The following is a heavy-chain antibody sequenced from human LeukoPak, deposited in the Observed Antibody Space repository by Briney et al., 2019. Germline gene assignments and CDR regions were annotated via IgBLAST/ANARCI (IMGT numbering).Heavy chain of an antibody. J-gene: IGHJ4*02. CDR2: ISTSGST. V-gene: IGHV4-4*07. CDR1: GGSISSYY. CDR3: ARSLPGAIGAADF. D-gene: IGHD3-3*01. Sequence: KPSETLSLTGTVSGGSISSYYWSWIRQPAGKGLESIGHISTSGSTNYNPSLKSRVTISLDTSKNHFSLKVTSMTAADTGVYYCARSLPGAIGAADFWGQGTLVTVSS.